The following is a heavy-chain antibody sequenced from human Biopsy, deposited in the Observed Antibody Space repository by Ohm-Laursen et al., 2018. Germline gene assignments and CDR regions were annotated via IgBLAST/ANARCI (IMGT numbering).Heavy chain of an antibody. CDR2: IYYTGNT. D-gene: IGHD3-22*01. J-gene: IGHJ2*01. Sequence: SETLSLTYTVSGDPISTYYWSWIRQPPGKGLQGIGYIYYTGNTDYNPSLQSRVTISVDTSKNHFSLRLRSMTPADTAIYYCARDRGFYSDRTVPGYFDLWGRGTLVTVSS. CDR3: ARDRGFYSDRTVPGYFDL. V-gene: IGHV4-59*01. CDR1: GDPISTYY.